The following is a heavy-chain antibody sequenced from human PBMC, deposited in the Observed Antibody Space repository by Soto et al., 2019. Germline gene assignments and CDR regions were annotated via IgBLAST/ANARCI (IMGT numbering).Heavy chain of an antibody. Sequence: GESLKISCVASGFPFDSYGIHWVRRAQGKGLEWVATIGFAGNNKYYADSVKGRFTISRDNSKNTLYLHINSLKVDDTAMYYCARALDFWSAYFDYWGQGSLVTVSS. CDR2: IGFAGNNK. V-gene: IGHV3-33*01. D-gene: IGHD3-3*01. CDR1: GFPFDSYG. J-gene: IGHJ4*02. CDR3: ARALDFWSAYFDY.